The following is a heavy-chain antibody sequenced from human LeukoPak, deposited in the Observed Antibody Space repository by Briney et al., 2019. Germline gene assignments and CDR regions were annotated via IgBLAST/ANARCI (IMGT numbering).Heavy chain of an antibody. CDR1: GFTFSSYG. CDR2: IRYDGSNK. D-gene: IGHD3-16*01. V-gene: IGHV3-30*02. CDR3: AKALWSRGKEGRGPFDY. J-gene: IGHJ4*02. Sequence: GGSLRLSCAASGFTFSSYGMHWVCQAPGKGLEWVAFIRYDGSNKYYADSVKGRFTISRDNSKNTLYLQMNSLRAEDTAVYYCAKALWSRGKEGRGPFDYWGQGTLVTVSS.